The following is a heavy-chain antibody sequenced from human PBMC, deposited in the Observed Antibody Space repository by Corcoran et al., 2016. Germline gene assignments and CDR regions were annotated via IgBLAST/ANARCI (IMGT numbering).Heavy chain of an antibody. Sequence: QLQLQESGPGLVKPSETLSLTCTVSGGSISSSSYYWGWIRQPPGKGLEWFGSIYYSGSTSHNPSLMSRVNISLDTSQNQFSLRLSSVTAADTAVYYGARDYCSGGSCNWECDYWGQGTLGTVAS. J-gene: IGHJ4*02. CDR1: GGSISSSSYY. D-gene: IGHD2-15*01. V-gene: IGHV4-39*07. CDR2: IYYSGST. CDR3: ARDYCSGGSCNWECDY.